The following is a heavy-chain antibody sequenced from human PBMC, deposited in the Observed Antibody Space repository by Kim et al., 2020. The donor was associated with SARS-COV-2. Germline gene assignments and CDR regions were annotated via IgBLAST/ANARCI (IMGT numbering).Heavy chain of an antibody. Sequence: GGSLRLSCAASGFTFSSYGMHWVRQAPGKGLVWVSRINFDGSSTNYADSVKGRFTISRDNAKNTLYLQMNSLRAEDTAVYYCASMPTGIAAAGYGMDVWGQGTTVTVSS. CDR1: GFTFSSYG. J-gene: IGHJ6*02. V-gene: IGHV3-74*01. CDR3: ASMPTGIAAAGYGMDV. D-gene: IGHD6-13*01. CDR2: INFDGSST.